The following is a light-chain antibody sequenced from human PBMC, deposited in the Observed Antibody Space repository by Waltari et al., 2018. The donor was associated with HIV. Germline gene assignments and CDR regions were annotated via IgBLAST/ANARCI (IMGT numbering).Light chain of an antibody. CDR2: LGS. CDR3: IQALQTPPYT. CDR1: QSLLHSNGYNY. Sequence: DIVMTQSPLSLPVTPGEPASISCKSSQSLLHSNGYNYLDWYLQKPGQSPQLLIYLGSSRASGVPDRFSGSGSGTDVTLKISRVEAEDVGVFYCIQALQTPPYTFGQGTKLEI. V-gene: IGKV2-28*01. J-gene: IGKJ2*01.